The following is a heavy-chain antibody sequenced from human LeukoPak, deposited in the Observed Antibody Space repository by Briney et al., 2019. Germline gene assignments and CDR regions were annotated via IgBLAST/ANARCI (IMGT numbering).Heavy chain of an antibody. D-gene: IGHD6-19*01. CDR2: IYCSGST. CDR1: GGSISSYY. V-gene: IGHV4-59*01. Sequence: SETLSLTCTVSGGSISSYYWSWIRQPPGKGLEWFGYIYCSGSTNYNPSLKSRVTISVDTSKNQFSLKLSSVTAADTAVYYCSTIERSGWYVSYWGQGTLVTVSS. CDR3: STIERSGWYVSY. J-gene: IGHJ4*02.